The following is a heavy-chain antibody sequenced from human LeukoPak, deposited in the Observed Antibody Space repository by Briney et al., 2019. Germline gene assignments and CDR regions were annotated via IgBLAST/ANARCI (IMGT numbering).Heavy chain of an antibody. CDR2: IYHNGIT. CDR1: GGSFSGYY. D-gene: IGHD3-16*01. V-gene: IGHV4-34*01. J-gene: IGHJ4*02. CDR3: ARVETIGYYFEY. Sequence: SETLSLTCAVYGGSFSGYYWSWIRQSPGKGLEWIGYIYHNGITYHNPSLKSRVTISVDTSKNQFSLRLSSVTAADTAVYYCARVETIGYYFEYWGQGTLVTVSS.